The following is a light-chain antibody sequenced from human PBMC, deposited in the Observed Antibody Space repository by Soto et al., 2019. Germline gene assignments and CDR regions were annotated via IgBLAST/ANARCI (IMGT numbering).Light chain of an antibody. J-gene: IGKJ1*01. Sequence: IVMTQSPATLSVSPCEIATLSCSSSQSISDTLAWYQQKPGQAPRLLIYGASTRATGIPARFSGSGSGTEFALTISSLQSEDFAVYYCQQYNNWPPWTFGQGTKVDIK. CDR1: QSISDT. CDR2: GAS. CDR3: QQYNNWPPWT. V-gene: IGKV3-15*01.